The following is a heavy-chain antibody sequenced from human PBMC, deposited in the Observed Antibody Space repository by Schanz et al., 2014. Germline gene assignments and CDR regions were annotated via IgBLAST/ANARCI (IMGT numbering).Heavy chain of an antibody. Sequence: QVQLVQSGAEMKKPGSSMKVSCKASGGTFSTYPINWLRQAPGQGLEWMGRIIPIHGIVNYAQRFQDRVRITADKSTSTAYMELSSLRSDDTAVYYCARDDRAYYYGMDVWGQGTTVTVSS. J-gene: IGHJ6*02. CDR2: IIPIHGIV. D-gene: IGHD3-22*01. CDR3: ARDDRAYYYGMDV. V-gene: IGHV1-69*09. CDR1: GGTFSTYP.